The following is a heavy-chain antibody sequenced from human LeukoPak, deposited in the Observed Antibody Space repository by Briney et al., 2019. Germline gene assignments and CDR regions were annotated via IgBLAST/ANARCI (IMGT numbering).Heavy chain of an antibody. D-gene: IGHD6-19*01. J-gene: IGHJ5*02. V-gene: IGHV6-1*01. CDR1: GDSVSSNSAT. Sequence: SQTLSLTCAISGDSVSSNSATWNWIRQSQSRVLECLGRTYYRSKWDNDYAVSVKSRITINPDTSKNQFSLQLNSVTPEDTAVYYCGRAAVDGWFDPWGPGTLVTVSS. CDR2: TYYRSKWDN. CDR3: GRAAVDGWFDP.